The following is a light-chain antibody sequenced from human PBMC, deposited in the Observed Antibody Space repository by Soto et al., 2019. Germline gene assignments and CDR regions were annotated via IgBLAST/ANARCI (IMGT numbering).Light chain of an antibody. J-gene: IGLJ3*02. CDR3: AAWDDSLKAVL. CDR2: SNN. V-gene: IGLV1-44*01. CDR1: SSNIGSNT. Sequence: QSALTQPASVSGSPGQSITISCSGSSSNIGSNTVNWYQQLPGTAPKLLIFSNNQRPSGVPDRFSGSRSGTSASLAITGLQSGDEANYYCAAWDDSLKAVLFGGGTKLTVL.